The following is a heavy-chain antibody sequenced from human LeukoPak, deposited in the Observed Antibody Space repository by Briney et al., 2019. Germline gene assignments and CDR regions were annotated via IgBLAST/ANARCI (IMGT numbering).Heavy chain of an antibody. V-gene: IGHV4-59*01. CDR3: ARSESASAIFVVDY. CDR2: ISDIGSI. D-gene: IGHD2-21*01. CDR1: GGSISSYY. J-gene: IGHJ4*02. Sequence: SETLSLTCTVSGGSISSYYWSWIRQPPGKGLGWIAYISDIGSINYNPSLKSRVTISLDMSKTQFSLNLSSVTAADTAVYYCARSESASAIFVVDYWGQGTLVTVSS.